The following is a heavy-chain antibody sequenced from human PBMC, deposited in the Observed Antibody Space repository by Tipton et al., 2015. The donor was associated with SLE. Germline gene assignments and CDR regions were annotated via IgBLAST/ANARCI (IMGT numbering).Heavy chain of an antibody. CDR1: GGSISSYY. CDR3: ARVRGRGYFQH. CDR2: IYYSGST. V-gene: IGHV4-59*01. Sequence: LRLSCTVSGGSISSYYWSWTRQPPGKGLEWIGYIYYSGSTNYNPSLKSRVTISVDTSKNQFSLKLSSVTAADTAVYYCARVRGRGYFQHWGQGTLVTVSS. D-gene: IGHD3-10*01. J-gene: IGHJ1*01.